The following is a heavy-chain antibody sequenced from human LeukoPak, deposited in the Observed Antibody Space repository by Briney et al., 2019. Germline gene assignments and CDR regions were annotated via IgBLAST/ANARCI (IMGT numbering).Heavy chain of an antibody. Sequence: GGSLRLSCAASGFTFSSYAMNWVRQAPGKGLEWVSAISGSGGSTYYADSVKGRFTISRDNSKTTLYLQMNSLRAEDTAVYYCAKPRVVAAVFGSHHFDYWGQGTLVTVSS. CDR2: ISGSGGST. CDR1: GFTFSSYA. CDR3: AKPRVVAAVFGSHHFDY. D-gene: IGHD2-15*01. J-gene: IGHJ4*02. V-gene: IGHV3-23*01.